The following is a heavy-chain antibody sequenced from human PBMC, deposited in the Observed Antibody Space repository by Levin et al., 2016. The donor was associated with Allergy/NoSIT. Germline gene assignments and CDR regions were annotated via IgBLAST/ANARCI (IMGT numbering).Heavy chain of an antibody. V-gene: IGHV4-39*01. CDR2: IYYSGST. CDR3: ARHSWGFEGYYFDY. Sequence: SETLSLTCTVSGGSISSSSYYWGWIRQPPGKGLEWIGSIYYSGSTYYNPSLKSRVTISVDTSKNQFSLKLSSVTAADTAVYYCARHSWGFEGYYFDYWGQGTLVTVSS. CDR1: GGSISSSSYY. J-gene: IGHJ4*02. D-gene: IGHD7-27*01.